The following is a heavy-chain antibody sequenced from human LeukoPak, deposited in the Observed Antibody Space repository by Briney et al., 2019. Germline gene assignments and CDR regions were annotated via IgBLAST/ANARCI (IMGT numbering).Heavy chain of an antibody. D-gene: IGHD4-23*01. CDR1: GYTFTSYD. Sequence: ASGKVSCKASGYTFTSYDINWVRQATGQGLEWMGWMNPNSGNTGYAQKFQGRVTITRNTSISTAYMELSSLRSEDTAVYYCARVEHYGGNFNWGQGTLVTVSS. CDR3: ARVEHYGGNFN. V-gene: IGHV1-8*03. J-gene: IGHJ4*02. CDR2: MNPNSGNT.